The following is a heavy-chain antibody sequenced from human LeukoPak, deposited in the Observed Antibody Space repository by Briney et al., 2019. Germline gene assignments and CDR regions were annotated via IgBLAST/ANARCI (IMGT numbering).Heavy chain of an antibody. D-gene: IGHD1-14*01. Sequence: GGSLRLSCAASGFTFSSYGMHWVRQAPGKGLEWVAVILSDGSKEFYTDSVKGRFTISRDNSKNTLYLQMNSLRAEDTAVYYCARDPLNRRWGSYYFDYWGQGTLVTVSS. CDR3: ARDPLNRRWGSYYFDY. J-gene: IGHJ4*02. V-gene: IGHV3-33*01. CDR2: ILSDGSKE. CDR1: GFTFSSYG.